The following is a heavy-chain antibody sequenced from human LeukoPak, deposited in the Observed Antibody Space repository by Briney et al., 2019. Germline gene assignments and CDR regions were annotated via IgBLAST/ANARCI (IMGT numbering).Heavy chain of an antibody. J-gene: IGHJ4*02. Sequence: SETLSLTCAVYGGSFSGYYWSWIRQPPGKGLEWIGEINHSGSTNYNPSLKSRVTISVDTSKNQFSLKLSSVTAADTAVYYCARGPLDYYDSSGSMAYDYYFDYWGQGTLVTVSS. V-gene: IGHV4-34*01. CDR2: INHSGST. CDR3: ARGPLDYYDSSGSMAYDYYFDY. CDR1: GGSFSGYY. D-gene: IGHD3-22*01.